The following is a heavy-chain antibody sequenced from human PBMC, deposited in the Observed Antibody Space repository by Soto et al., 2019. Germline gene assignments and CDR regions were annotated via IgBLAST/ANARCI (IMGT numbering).Heavy chain of an antibody. Sequence: QVQVVQSESEVKQPGASVKISCKDSGYILTSYAIHWVRQAPGQRLEYMGWISAANGNTKSSQRFQGRVTFSRDTSARTAYMEVRSLRSDDTAMYYCALSHTGFCSPTDCPGNFDQWGHGTLVTVSS. J-gene: IGHJ4*01. CDR1: GYILTSYA. D-gene: IGHD2-15*01. CDR2: ISAANGNT. V-gene: IGHV1-3*01. CDR3: ALSHTGFCSPTDCPGNFDQ.